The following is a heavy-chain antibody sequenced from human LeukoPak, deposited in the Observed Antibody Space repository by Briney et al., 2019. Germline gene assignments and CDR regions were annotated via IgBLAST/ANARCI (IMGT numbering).Heavy chain of an antibody. CDR2: MNPNSGNT. Sequence: ASVKVSCKASGYTFTSYDINWVRQATGQGLEWIGWMNPNSGNTGYAQKFQGRVTMTRNTSISTAYMELSSLRSEDTAVYYCARRSAYCGGDCYFPFDWWGQGTLVTVSS. D-gene: IGHD2-21*02. V-gene: IGHV1-8*01. CDR1: GYTFTSYD. J-gene: IGHJ4*02. CDR3: ARRSAYCGGDCYFPFDW.